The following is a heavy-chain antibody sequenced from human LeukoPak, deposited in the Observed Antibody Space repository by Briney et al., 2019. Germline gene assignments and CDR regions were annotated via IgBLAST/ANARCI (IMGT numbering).Heavy chain of an antibody. CDR2: IYYSGST. Sequence: SETLSLTCTVSGGSISSYYWSWIRQPPGKGLEWIGYIYYSGSTNYNPSLKSRVTISVDTSKNQFSLKLSSVTAADTAVYYCARDAMHGLWFGEFGHWFDPWGQGTLVTVSS. CDR1: GGSISSYY. CDR3: ARDAMHGLWFGEFGHWFDP. V-gene: IGHV4-59*01. D-gene: IGHD3-10*01. J-gene: IGHJ5*02.